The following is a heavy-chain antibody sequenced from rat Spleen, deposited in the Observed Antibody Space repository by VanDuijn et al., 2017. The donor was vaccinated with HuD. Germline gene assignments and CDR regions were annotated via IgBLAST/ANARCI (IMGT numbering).Heavy chain of an antibody. CDR1: GFTFSNYG. D-gene: IGHD1-12*02. Sequence: EVQLVESGGGLVQPGRSLKLSCAASGFTFSNYGMHWIRQAPTKGLEWVASISPSGGSTYYRDSVKGRFTISRDNAKSTLYLQMDSLRSEDTATYYCATGEVYYDGTYYPPFDYWGQGVMVTVSS. CDR3: ATGEVYYDGTYYPPFDY. CDR2: ISPSGGST. J-gene: IGHJ2*01. V-gene: IGHV5-19*01.